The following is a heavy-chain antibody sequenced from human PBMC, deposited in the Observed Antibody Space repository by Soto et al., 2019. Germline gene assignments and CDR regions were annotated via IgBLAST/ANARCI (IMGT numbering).Heavy chain of an antibody. D-gene: IGHD2-2*01. CDR1: GFTFSSYG. J-gene: IGHJ4*02. Sequence: EVQLLESGGGLVQPGGSLRLSCAASGFTFSSYGMSWVRQAPGKGLEWVSAISHSGGNTYDADSVKGRFTISRDNSKNTLYLQMNSLRAEDKAVYYCATFIFCSSTTCYGREGGYWGQGTLVTVSS. V-gene: IGHV3-23*01. CDR2: ISHSGGNT. CDR3: ATFIFCSSTTCYGREGGY.